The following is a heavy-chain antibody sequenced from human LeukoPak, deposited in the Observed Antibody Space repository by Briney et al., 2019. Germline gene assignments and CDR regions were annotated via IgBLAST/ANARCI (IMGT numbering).Heavy chain of an antibody. D-gene: IGHD3-16*01. CDR1: GFTFSSYA. V-gene: IGHV3-23*01. CDR2: ISGSGDNT. J-gene: IGHJ6*02. CDR3: ARGGGLDV. Sequence: GGSLRLSCAASGFTFSSYAMSWVRQAPGKGLEWVSAISGSGDNTYYADSVKGWFTISRDNAKNSLYLQMSNLRAEDTAVYFCARGGGLDVWGQGATVTVSS.